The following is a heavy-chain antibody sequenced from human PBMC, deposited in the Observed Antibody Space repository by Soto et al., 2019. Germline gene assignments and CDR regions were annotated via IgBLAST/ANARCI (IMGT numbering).Heavy chain of an antibody. CDR3: ARSFGTSEYYYGMDV. D-gene: IGHD2-2*01. CDR2: IWYDGSNK. V-gene: IGHV3-33*01. CDR1: GFTFSSYG. Sequence: QPGGSLRLSCAASGFTFSSYGMHWVRQAPGKGLEWVAVIWYDGSNKYYADSVKGRFTISRDNSKNTLYLQMNSLRAEDTAVYYCARSFGTSEYYYGMDVWGQGTTVTVSS. J-gene: IGHJ6*02.